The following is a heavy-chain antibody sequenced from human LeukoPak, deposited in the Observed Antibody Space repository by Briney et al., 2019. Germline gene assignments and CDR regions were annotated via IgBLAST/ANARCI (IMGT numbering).Heavy chain of an antibody. J-gene: IGHJ4*02. D-gene: IGHD3-10*01. V-gene: IGHV3-30*04. CDR2: ISYDGSNK. Sequence: PGGSLRLSCSASGFTFSSYAMLWVRQAPGKGLEWVAVISYDGSNKYYADSVKGRFTISRDNSKNTLYLQMNSLRAEDTAVYYCARGEGITMVRGVIIWGQGTLVTVSS. CDR1: GFTFSSYA. CDR3: ARGEGITMVRGVII.